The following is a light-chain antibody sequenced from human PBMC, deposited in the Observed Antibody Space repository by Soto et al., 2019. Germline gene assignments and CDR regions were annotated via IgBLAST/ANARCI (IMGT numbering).Light chain of an antibody. Sequence: EIVLTQSPGTLSLSPGERATLSCRASHSVSSSYLAWYQQKPGQAPRLLIYGASSRATGIPYRFSGSGSGTVSTLTISRLEPEDFPVYYCQQYGSSPPITFGQGTRLQIK. CDR3: QQYGSSPPIT. J-gene: IGKJ5*01. V-gene: IGKV3-20*01. CDR2: GAS. CDR1: HSVSSSY.